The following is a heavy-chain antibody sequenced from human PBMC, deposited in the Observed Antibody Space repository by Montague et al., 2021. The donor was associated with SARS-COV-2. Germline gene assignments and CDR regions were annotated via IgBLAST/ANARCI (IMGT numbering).Heavy chain of an antibody. CDR1: GGSIRSGTYY. CDR2: IYYSGST. CDR3: ARFIRYYGSGGPSLDY. Sequence: TLSLTCTVSGGSIRSGTYYWSWIRQHPGKGLEWIGYIYYSGSTYYNPPLKSRVAISVDTSKNQFSLKLSSVTAADTAVYYCARFIRYYGSGGPSLDYWGQGTLVTVSS. D-gene: IGHD3-10*01. V-gene: IGHV4-31*03. J-gene: IGHJ4*02.